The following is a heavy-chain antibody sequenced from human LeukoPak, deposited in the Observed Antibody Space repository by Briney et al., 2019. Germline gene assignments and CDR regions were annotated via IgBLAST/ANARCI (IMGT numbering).Heavy chain of an antibody. J-gene: IGHJ3*01. V-gene: IGHV3-66*01. CDR2: IYSGGSA. CDR1: GLTVSSSY. CDR3: ARFEDAFDF. Sequence: GGSLRLSCAASGLTVSSSYMSWVRQAPGKGLEWVSVIYSGGSAYYADSVKGRFTISRDNSKNTLYLQMNSLRAEDTAVYYCARFEDAFDFWGQGTMVTVSS. D-gene: IGHD3-10*01.